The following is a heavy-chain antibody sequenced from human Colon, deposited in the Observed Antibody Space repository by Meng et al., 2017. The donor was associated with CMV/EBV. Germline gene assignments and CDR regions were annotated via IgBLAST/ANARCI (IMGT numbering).Heavy chain of an antibody. CDR2: IFSGGSIT. Sequence: GESLKISCAASGFTFSSYAMSWVRQAPGKGLEWVSVIFSGGSITYSADSVKGRFTIPRDNSKNTLYLQMNSLRAEDTAVYYCAKDWSTVTGSYYYGMDVWGQGTTVTVSS. V-gene: IGHV3-23*03. D-gene: IGHD4-11*01. J-gene: IGHJ6*02. CDR3: AKDWSTVTGSYYYGMDV. CDR1: GFTFSSYA.